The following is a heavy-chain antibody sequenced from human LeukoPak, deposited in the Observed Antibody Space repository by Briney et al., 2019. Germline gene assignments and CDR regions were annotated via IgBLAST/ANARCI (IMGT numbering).Heavy chain of an antibody. Sequence: SVKVSCKASGYIFTGYYMHWVRQAPGQGLEWMGWINPKSGGTNYAQKFQGRVTMTRDTSISTAYMELSRLTSDDTAVYYCARERPGIAVAGTGFAYWGQGTLVTVSS. CDR3: ARERPGIAVAGTGFAY. D-gene: IGHD6-19*01. CDR1: GYIFTGYY. CDR2: INPKSGGT. V-gene: IGHV1-2*02. J-gene: IGHJ4*02.